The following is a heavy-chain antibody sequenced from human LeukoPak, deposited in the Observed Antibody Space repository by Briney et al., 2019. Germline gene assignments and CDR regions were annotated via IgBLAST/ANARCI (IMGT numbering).Heavy chain of an antibody. D-gene: IGHD3-10*01. CDR3: AKPYRGPSAFDI. CDR1: GGSMSSSSYY. V-gene: IGHV4-39*01. Sequence: SSETLSLTCTVSGGSMSSSSYYWGWIRQPPGKGLEWIGNIYYSGSTYYNPSLKSRVTISVDASKNQFSPKLSSVTAADTAVYYCAKPYRGPSAFDIWGQGTMVTVSS. J-gene: IGHJ3*02. CDR2: IYYSGST.